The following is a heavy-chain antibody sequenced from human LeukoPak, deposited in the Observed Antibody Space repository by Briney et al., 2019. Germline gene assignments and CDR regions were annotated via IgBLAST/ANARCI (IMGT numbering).Heavy chain of an antibody. D-gene: IGHD5-18*01. CDR3: ARARGYSYGHIPFDY. J-gene: IGHJ4*02. V-gene: IGHV4-30-2*01. CDR2: IYHCGST. Sequence: SQTLSLTCAVSGGSISSGDYPWSWIRQPPGKGLEWIGYIYHCGSTYYNPSLKSRVTISVDRSKNQFSLKLSSVTAADTAVYYCARARGYSYGHIPFDYWGQGTLVTVSS. CDR1: GGSISSGDYP.